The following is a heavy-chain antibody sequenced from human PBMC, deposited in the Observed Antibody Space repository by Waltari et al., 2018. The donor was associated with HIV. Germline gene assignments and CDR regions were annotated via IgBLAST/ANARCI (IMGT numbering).Heavy chain of an antibody. CDR2: IYYSGRT. V-gene: IGHV4-39*01. CDR3: ASPDSGSYGAGYFDY. CDR1: GGSISSSSYY. Sequence: QLQLQESGPGLVKPSETLSLTCTVSGGSISSSSYYWGWIRQPPGRGLEWIGSIYYSGRTYYNPSVKSRVTISVDTSKNQFSLKLSSVTAADTAVYYCASPDSGSYGAGYFDYWGQGTLVTVSS. J-gene: IGHJ4*02. D-gene: IGHD1-26*01.